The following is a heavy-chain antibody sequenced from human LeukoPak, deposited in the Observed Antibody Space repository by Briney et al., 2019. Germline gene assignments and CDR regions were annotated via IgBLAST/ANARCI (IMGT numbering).Heavy chain of an antibody. CDR2: IYYRGNT. V-gene: IGHV4-61*01. CDR1: GYSISSGYY. CDR3: ATGGYNFLGAFDI. Sequence: SEPLSLTCTVSGYSISSGYYWGWIRQPPGNGLEWIGYIYYRGNTDYNPSLKSRVSLSVDTSTHQFSLKLSSVTAADTGVYYCATGGYNFLGAFDIWGQGTLVTVSS. J-gene: IGHJ3*02. D-gene: IGHD3-22*01.